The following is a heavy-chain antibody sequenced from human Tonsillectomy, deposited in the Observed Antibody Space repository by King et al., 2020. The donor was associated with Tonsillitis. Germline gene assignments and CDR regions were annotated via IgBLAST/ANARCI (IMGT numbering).Heavy chain of an antibody. CDR1: GFTLSSYG. CDR2: IWHDGSKK. D-gene: IGHD1-26*01. J-gene: IGHJ4*02. V-gene: IGHV3-33*01. CDR3: ARVGVGAT. Sequence: VQLVESGGGVVQPGRSLRLSCAASGFTLSSYGMHWVRQAPGKGLEWVALIWHDGSKKYYADSVKGRFTISRDNSKNTLYLQMNSLRAEDTAVYYCARVGVGATWGQGTLVTVSS.